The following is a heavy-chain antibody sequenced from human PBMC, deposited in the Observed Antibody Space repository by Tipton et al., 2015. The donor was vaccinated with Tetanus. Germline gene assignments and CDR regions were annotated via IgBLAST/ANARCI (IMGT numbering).Heavy chain of an antibody. CDR2: ISYSGST. Sequence: TLSLTCTVSGASISSSRRFDCGWIRQPPGKGLEWIGTISYSGSTSYSPSLKSRVTMSVDTSGIQFSLNLTSVTAADTAVYYCARHLTYTDTSRYVDYWGLGSLVTVSS. V-gene: IGHV4-39*01. D-gene: IGHD2/OR15-2a*01. J-gene: IGHJ4*02. CDR3: ARHLTYTDTSRYVDY. CDR1: GASISSSRRFD.